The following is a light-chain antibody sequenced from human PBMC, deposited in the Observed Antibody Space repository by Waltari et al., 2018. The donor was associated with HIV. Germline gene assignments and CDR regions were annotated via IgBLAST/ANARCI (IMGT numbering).Light chain of an antibody. V-gene: IGLV3-1*01. CDR1: KLGDKY. Sequence: SYELTQPPSVSVSPGQTATITCAGDKLGDKYASWYQQRPGQSPVLVIYQDNGRPSGIPERLSGSNSGNTATLTISGTQAMDEADYYCQAWDSSAVVFGGGTKLTVL. CDR2: QDN. J-gene: IGLJ2*01. CDR3: QAWDSSAVV.